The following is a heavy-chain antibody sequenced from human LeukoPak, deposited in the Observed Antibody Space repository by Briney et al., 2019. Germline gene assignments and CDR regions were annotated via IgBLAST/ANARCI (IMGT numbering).Heavy chain of an antibody. J-gene: IGHJ4*02. CDR1: GLSFSSFA. Sequence: GGSLRLSCAASGLSFSSFAMSWVRQGPARGLEWVSSIRGNGETFYADSVKGRLTLYSANSTNQVYFQLNNLRVDDTALYYYATASWVSTTDAVRWGQETLVTVSS. CDR2: IRGNGET. D-gene: IGHD1-14*01. CDR3: ATASWVSTTDAVR. V-gene: IGHV3-23*01.